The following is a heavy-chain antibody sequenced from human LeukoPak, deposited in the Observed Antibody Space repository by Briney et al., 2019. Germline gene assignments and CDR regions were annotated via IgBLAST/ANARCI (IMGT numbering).Heavy chain of an antibody. CDR3: ARAPISNYDFWSGPAPDAFDI. Sequence: SETLSLTCTVSGGSISSYYWSWIRQPPGKGLEWIGYIYYSGSTNYNPSLKSRVTISVDTSKNQFSLKLSSVTAADTAVYYCARAPISNYDFWSGPAPDAFDIWGQGTMVTVSS. V-gene: IGHV4-59*01. CDR1: GGSISSYY. D-gene: IGHD3-3*01. CDR2: IYYSGST. J-gene: IGHJ3*02.